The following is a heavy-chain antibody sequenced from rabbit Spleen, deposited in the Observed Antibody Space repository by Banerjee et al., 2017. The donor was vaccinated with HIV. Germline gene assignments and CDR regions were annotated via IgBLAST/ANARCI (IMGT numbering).Heavy chain of an antibody. CDR1: GFSFSSSYY. CDR2: IAADSSGST. Sequence: QEQLVESGGGLVQPEGSLTLTCTASGFSFSSSYYMCWVRQAPGKGLEWIACIAADSSGSTYYASWAKGRFTISRTSSTTVTLQMTSLTAADTATYFCARDTSSSFSSYGMDLWGPGTLVTVS. D-gene: IGHD1-1*01. V-gene: IGHV1S45*01. CDR3: ARDTSSSFSSYGMDL. J-gene: IGHJ6*01.